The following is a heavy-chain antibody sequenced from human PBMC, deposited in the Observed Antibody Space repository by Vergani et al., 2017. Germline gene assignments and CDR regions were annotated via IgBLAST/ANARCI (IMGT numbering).Heavy chain of an antibody. CDR3: AKGVYCSSTSCYEGRGYYYGMGV. V-gene: IGHV3-23*01. CDR2: ISGSGGNT. D-gene: IGHD2-2*01. Sequence: HLIESGGGLVQPGGSLRLSCAASGFTFSSYAMSWVRQVPGKGLEWVSGISGSGGNTYYANSVKGRFTISRDNSKNTLYLQMNSLRADDTAVYYCAKGVYCSSTSCYEGRGYYYGMGVWGQGTTVTFSS. J-gene: IGHJ6*02. CDR1: GFTFSSYA.